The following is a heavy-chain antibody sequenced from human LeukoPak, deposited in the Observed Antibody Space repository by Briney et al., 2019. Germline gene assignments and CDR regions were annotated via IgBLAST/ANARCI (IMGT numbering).Heavy chain of an antibody. Sequence: PGGSLRLSCAASGFTFSSYAMHWVRQAPGKGLEWVAVISYDGSNKYYADSVKGRFTISRDNSKNTLYLHMNSLRAEDTAVYYCAKDLPITMVRGVGFDYWGQGTLVTVSS. J-gene: IGHJ4*02. CDR2: ISYDGSNK. D-gene: IGHD3-10*01. CDR3: AKDLPITMVRGVGFDY. V-gene: IGHV3-30-3*01. CDR1: GFTFSSYA.